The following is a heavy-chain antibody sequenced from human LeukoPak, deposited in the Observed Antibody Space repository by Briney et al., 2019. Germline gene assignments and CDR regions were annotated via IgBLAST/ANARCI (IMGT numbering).Heavy chain of an antibody. J-gene: IGHJ5*01. CDR2: IYSGRTF. D-gene: IGHD5-12*01. Sequence: SETLSLACTISAASISSSNHHWGWIRQSPGKGLEWIGSIYSGRTFYYNPSLNSRVTISVVTSDQFTLQLNSVTAADTAVYYCVRHDGRGGATMGAFDSWGQGSLVTVSS. V-gene: IGHV4-39*01. CDR3: VRHDGRGGATMGAFDS. CDR1: AASISSSNHH.